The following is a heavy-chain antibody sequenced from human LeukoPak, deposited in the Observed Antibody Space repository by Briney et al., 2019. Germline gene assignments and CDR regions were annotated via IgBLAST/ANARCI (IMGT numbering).Heavy chain of an antibody. V-gene: IGHV1-8*01. Sequence: ASVKVSCKASGYTFTSYDINWVRQATGQGLEWMGWLNPNSGNTGYAEKFQGRITMTRNTSISTAYMELSFLRSEDSAVYYCAREGLTTVTSYYYGMDVWGQGTTVTVSS. J-gene: IGHJ6*02. D-gene: IGHD4-17*01. CDR1: GYTFTSYD. CDR3: AREGLTTVTSYYYGMDV. CDR2: LNPNSGNT.